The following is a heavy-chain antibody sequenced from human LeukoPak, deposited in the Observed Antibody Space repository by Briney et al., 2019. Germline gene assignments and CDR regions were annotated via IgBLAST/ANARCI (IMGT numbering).Heavy chain of an antibody. J-gene: IGHJ4*02. CDR2: ISSSSSYI. V-gene: IGHV3-21*01. D-gene: IGHD1-1*01. Sequence: SGGSLRLSCAASGFTFGNYGMSWVRQAPGKGLEWVSSISSSSSYIYYADSVKGRFTISRDNAKNSLYLQMNSLRAEDTAVYYCANWNDGRNFDYWGQGTLVTVSS. CDR1: GFTFGNYG. CDR3: ANWNDGRNFDY.